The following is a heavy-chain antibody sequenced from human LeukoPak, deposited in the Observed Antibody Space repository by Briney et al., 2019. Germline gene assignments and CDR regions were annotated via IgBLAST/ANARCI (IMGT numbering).Heavy chain of an antibody. CDR2: IYYSGST. V-gene: IGHV4-39*01. CDR3: ARRGGYSGYGPFDY. D-gene: IGHD5-12*01. Sequence: SETLSLTCTVSGGSISSSSYYWGWIRQPPGKGLEWIGSIYYSGSTYYNPSLKSRVTISVDTSKNQFSLKLSSVTAEDTAVYYCARRGGYSGYGPFDYWGQGTLVTVSS. J-gene: IGHJ4*02. CDR1: GGSISSSSYY.